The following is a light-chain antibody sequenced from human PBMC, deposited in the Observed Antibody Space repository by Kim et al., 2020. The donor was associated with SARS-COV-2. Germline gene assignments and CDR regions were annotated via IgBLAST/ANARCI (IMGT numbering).Light chain of an antibody. CDR3: NSRDSSGNHWV. CDR2: GKN. Sequence: SSELTQDPAVSVALGQTVRITCQGDSLRSYYASWYQQKPGQAPVLVIYGKNNRPSGIPDRFSGSSSGNTASLTINGAQAEDEADSYCNSRDSSGNHWVFG. CDR1: SLRSYY. J-gene: IGLJ3*02. V-gene: IGLV3-19*01.